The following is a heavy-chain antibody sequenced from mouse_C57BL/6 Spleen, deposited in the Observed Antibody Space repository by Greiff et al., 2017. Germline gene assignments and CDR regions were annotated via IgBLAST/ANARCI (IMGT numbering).Heavy chain of an antibody. CDR2: ISDGGSYT. CDR3: ARDRGSDTARTFAY. CDR1: GFTFSSYA. V-gene: IGHV5-4*01. J-gene: IGHJ3*01. D-gene: IGHD1-2*01. Sequence: EVQLVESGGGLVKPGGSLKLSCAASGFTFSSYAMSWVRQTPEKRLEWVATISDGGSYTYYPDNVKGRFTISRDNAKNNLYLQMSHLKSEDTAMYYCARDRGSDTARTFAYWGQGTLVTVPA.